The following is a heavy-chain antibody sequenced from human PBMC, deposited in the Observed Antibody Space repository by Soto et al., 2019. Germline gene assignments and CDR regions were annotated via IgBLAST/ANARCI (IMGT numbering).Heavy chain of an antibody. Sequence: EVQLLESGGGLVQPGGSLRLSCAASGFTFSSYAMSWVRQAPGKGLEWVSAIGGSGGSTYYADSVKGRFTISRDNSKNTLYLQMNSLRAEDTAVYYCAKGVRYGDYSYYGMDVWGQGTTVTVSS. CDR1: GFTFSSYA. J-gene: IGHJ6*02. V-gene: IGHV3-23*01. D-gene: IGHD4-17*01. CDR3: AKGVRYGDYSYYGMDV. CDR2: IGGSGGST.